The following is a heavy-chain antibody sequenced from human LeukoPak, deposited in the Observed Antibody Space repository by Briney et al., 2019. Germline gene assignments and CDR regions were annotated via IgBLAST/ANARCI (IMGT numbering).Heavy chain of an antibody. CDR2: INSDGSST. D-gene: IGHD4-17*01. Sequence: QPGGSLRLSCAASGFTFSRYWMHWVRQAPGKGLVWVSRINSDGSSTSYADSVKGRFTISRDNAKNTLYLQMNSLRAEDTAVYYCARDPHMTTVTTGISYWGQGTLVTVSS. J-gene: IGHJ4*02. CDR1: GFTFSRYW. CDR3: ARDPHMTTVTTGISY. V-gene: IGHV3-74*01.